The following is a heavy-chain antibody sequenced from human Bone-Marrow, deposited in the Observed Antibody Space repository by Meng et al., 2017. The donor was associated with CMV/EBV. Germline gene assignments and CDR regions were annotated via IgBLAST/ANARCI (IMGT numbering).Heavy chain of an antibody. Sequence: FAFSSYSKDWVRQAPGKGMGWVSTVSSSSSCIYNADSMKSRFTITGDNAKNTLYLQMNSLRAEDTAVYYCARDPVGVYSSSWYSVDYWGQGTTVTVSS. CDR2: VSSSSSCI. CDR1: FAFSSYS. V-gene: IGHV3-21*01. D-gene: IGHD6-13*01. J-gene: IGHJ4*03. CDR3: ARDPVGVYSSSWYSVDY.